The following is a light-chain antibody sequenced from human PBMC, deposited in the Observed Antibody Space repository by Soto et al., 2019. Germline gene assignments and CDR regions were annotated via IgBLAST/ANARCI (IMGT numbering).Light chain of an antibody. CDR2: GAS. CDR1: QSLGSD. V-gene: IGKV3-15*01. J-gene: IGKJ1*01. CDR3: QQYYNWPRT. Sequence: EIVMTQSPGTLSLSPVDTATVSVMASQSLGSDLAWYQQKPGQAPRLLIFGASARPTGIPARISGSGSGTEFTLTISSLRSEDFAVYFCQQYYNWPRTFGQGTKVDIK.